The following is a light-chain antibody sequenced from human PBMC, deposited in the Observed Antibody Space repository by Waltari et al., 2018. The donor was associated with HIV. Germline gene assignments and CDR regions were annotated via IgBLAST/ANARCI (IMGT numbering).Light chain of an antibody. CDR3: QQYYSSPLT. CDR1: QSVLYNSNNKNY. Sequence: DIVMTQSPDSLTVSLGERATINCKSSQSVLYNSNNKNYLAWYQQKPGQPPNLLIYWASTRESGVPDRFSGSGSGTDFTRTISTLQAEDVAVYYCQQYYSSPLTFGGGTKVEIK. J-gene: IGKJ4*01. V-gene: IGKV4-1*01. CDR2: WAS.